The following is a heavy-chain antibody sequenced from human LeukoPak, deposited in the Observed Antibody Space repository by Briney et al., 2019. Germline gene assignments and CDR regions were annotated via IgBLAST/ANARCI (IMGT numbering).Heavy chain of an antibody. CDR1: GGTFSSYA. CDR2: IIPIFGTA. CDR3: ARASHNYYGSGSYEDY. V-gene: IGHV1-69*05. J-gene: IGHJ4*02. D-gene: IGHD3-10*01. Sequence: SVKVSCKASGGTFSSYAISWVRQAPGQGLEWVGRIIPIFGTANYAEKFQGRVTITTDESTSTDYMELSSLRSEDTAVYYRARASHNYYGSGSYEDYWGQGTLVTVSS.